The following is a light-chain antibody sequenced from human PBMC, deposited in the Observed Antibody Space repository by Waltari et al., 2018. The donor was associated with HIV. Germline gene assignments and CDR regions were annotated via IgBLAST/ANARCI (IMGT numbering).Light chain of an antibody. CDR1: SSYVGPYNF. J-gene: IGLJ1*01. V-gene: IGLV2-23*02. CDR2: EVT. CDR3: CSYAGSGDV. Sequence: QSALTQPASVSGSPGQSITISCTGTSSYVGPYNFVSWYQQPPGKAPKLLIYEVTKPPSGVSNRFSGSKSGNTASLTIAGLQAEDEADYYCCSYAGSGDVFGTGTKVTVL.